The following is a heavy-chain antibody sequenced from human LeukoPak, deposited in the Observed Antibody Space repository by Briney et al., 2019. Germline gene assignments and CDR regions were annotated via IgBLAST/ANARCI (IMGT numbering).Heavy chain of an antibody. Sequence: GGSLRLSCVDSGFTFSTYSMNWVRQAPGKGLEWVAQIKPDGSDKYYVDSVKGRFTISRDNAKNSLNLQMNSLRAEDTAVYYCARAGNLDNWGQGTLVTVSS. CDR1: GFTFSTYS. V-gene: IGHV3-7*01. D-gene: IGHD4-23*01. CDR3: ARAGNLDN. J-gene: IGHJ4*02. CDR2: IKPDGSDK.